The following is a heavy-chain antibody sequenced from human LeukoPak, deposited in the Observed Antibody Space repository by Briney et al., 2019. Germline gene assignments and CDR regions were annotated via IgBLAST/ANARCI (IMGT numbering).Heavy chain of an antibody. CDR1: GGSFSSTTYY. CDR2: EYYSGST. Sequence: SETLSLTCTVSGGSFSSTTYYWGWIRQPPGKGLEWIWSEYYSGSTYYNQSLKSRVTISVDTSKNQFSLKLTSVTAADTAVYYCARQYYDSSGYYPWYFDYWGQGTLVTVSS. D-gene: IGHD3-22*01. J-gene: IGHJ4*02. V-gene: IGHV4-39*01. CDR3: ARQYYDSSGYYPWYFDY.